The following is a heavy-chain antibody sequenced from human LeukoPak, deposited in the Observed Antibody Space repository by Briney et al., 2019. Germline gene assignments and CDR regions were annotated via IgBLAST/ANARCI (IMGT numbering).Heavy chain of an antibody. D-gene: IGHD3-22*01. CDR1: GYTFTSYD. J-gene: IGHJ4*02. CDR3: ARDQYTMIDY. V-gene: IGHV1-18*01. Sequence: ASVKVSCKASGYTFTSYDINWVRQATGQGLEWMGWMNPNNGNTNYAQKLQGRVTMTTDTSTSTAYMELRSLRSDDTAVYYCARDQYTMIDYWGQGTLVTVSS. CDR2: MNPNNGNT.